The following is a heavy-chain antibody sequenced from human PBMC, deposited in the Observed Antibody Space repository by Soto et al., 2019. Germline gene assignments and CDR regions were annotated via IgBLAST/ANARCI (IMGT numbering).Heavy chain of an antibody. D-gene: IGHD3-22*01. CDR1: GGSISSGDYY. Sequence: SETLSLTCTVSGGSISSGDYYWSWIRQPPGKGLEWIGYIYYSGSTYYNPSLKSRVTISVDTSKNQFSLKLSSVTAADTAVYYCARVRYDSSGYYNWFDPWGQGTLVTVSS. CDR2: IYYSGST. V-gene: IGHV4-30-4*01. CDR3: ARVRYDSSGYYNWFDP. J-gene: IGHJ5*02.